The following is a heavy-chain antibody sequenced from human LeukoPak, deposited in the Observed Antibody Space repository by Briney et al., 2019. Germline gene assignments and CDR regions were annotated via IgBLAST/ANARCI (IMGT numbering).Heavy chain of an antibody. CDR3: ARGRGYSYGYYYYMDV. J-gene: IGHJ6*03. D-gene: IGHD5-18*01. V-gene: IGHV1-69*05. CDR1: GGTFSSYA. CDR2: IIPIFGTA. Sequence: SAKVSCKASGGTFSSYAISWVRQAPGQGLEWMGGIIPIFGTANYAQKFQGRVTITTDESTSTAYMELSSLRSEDTAVYYCARGRGYSYGYYYYMDVWGKGTTVTVSS.